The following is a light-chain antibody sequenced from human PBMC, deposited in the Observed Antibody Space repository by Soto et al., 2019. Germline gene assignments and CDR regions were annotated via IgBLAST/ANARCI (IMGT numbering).Light chain of an antibody. CDR3: PQYYSSPFT. V-gene: IGKV4-1*01. CDR1: RSVLSSSNNKNF. Sequence: DIVMTQSPDSLALSLGERATINCKSSRSVLSSSNNKNFLAWYQQKPRQPPRLLIYWASTRESGVPDRFSGSGSGTDFTLTISSLQAEDVAVYYCPQYYSSPFTFGPGTKVEIK. CDR2: WAS. J-gene: IGKJ3*01.